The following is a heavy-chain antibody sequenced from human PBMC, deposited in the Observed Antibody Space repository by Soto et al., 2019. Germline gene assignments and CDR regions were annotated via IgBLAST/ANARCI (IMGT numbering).Heavy chain of an antibody. CDR2: LIPLFGTT. CDR1: GGTFSGHA. CDR3: ARGPNWGYRFDS. J-gene: IGHJ4*02. Sequence: QVQLVQSGAEVKKPGSSVKVSCEASGGTFSGHAISWVRQAPGQGPEWMGGLIPLFGTTQHAQNFQDRLTITADKSTRTAYMELTSLRFEDTAIYSCARGPNWGYRFDSWGQGTLVTVSS. V-gene: IGHV1-69*06. D-gene: IGHD7-27*01.